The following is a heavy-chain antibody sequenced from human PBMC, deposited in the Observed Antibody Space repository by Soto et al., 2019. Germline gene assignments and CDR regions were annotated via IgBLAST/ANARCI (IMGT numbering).Heavy chain of an antibody. V-gene: IGHV3-30*03. Sequence: ESGGGVVQPGRSLRLSCAASGFTFSSYGMHWVRQAPGKGLEWVAVISYDGSNKYYADSVKGRFTISRDNSKNTLYLQMNSLRAEDTAVYYCASQTSYSSSWANDYWGQGTLVTVSS. CDR1: GFTFSSYG. J-gene: IGHJ4*02. D-gene: IGHD6-13*01. CDR2: ISYDGSNK. CDR3: ASQTSYSSSWANDY.